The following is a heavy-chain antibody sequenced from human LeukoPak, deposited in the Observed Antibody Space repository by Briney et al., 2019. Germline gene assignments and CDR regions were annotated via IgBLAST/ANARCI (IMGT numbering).Heavy chain of an antibody. CDR2: ISSSASTI. Sequence: PGGSLRLSCAASGLTFSSYGMNWVRQAPGEGLEWVSYISSSASTIYYADSVKGRFTISRDNAKNSLYLQMNRLSAEDTAVYYCARIDGGYVFDYWGQGTLVTVSS. D-gene: IGHD5-12*01. CDR1: GLTFSSYG. V-gene: IGHV3-48*03. J-gene: IGHJ4*02. CDR3: ARIDGGYVFDY.